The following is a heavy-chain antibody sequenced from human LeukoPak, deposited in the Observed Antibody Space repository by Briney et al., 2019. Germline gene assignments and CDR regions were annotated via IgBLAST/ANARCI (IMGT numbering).Heavy chain of an antibody. CDR3: IKDIRPGGMDV. J-gene: IGHJ6*02. Sequence: GGSLRLSCAASGFTFSSYSMNWVRQAPGKGLEWVSSISSSSSYIYYADSVKGRFTISGDNAKNSLYLQMDRLRAEDTAIYYCIKDIRPGGMDVWDQGTTVTVSS. V-gene: IGHV3-21*04. CDR1: GFTFSSYS. CDR2: ISSSSSYI. D-gene: IGHD2-15*01.